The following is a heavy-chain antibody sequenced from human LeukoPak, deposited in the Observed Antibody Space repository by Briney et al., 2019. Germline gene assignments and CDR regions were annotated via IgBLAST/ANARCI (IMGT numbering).Heavy chain of an antibody. D-gene: IGHD2-21*01. CDR1: GFTFSDYY. J-gene: IGHJ4*02. CDR3: ARDSGGDYFDY. CDR2: ISSSNSYT. V-gene: IGHV3-11*05. Sequence: GGSLRLSCAASGFTFSDYYMSWIRQAPGKGLEWVSYISSSNSYTNYADSVKGRFTISRDNAKNSLYLQMNSLRAEDTAVYYCARDSGGDYFDYWDQGTLVTVSS.